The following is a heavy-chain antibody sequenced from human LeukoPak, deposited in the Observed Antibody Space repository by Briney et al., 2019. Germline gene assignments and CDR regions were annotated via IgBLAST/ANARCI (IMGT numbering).Heavy chain of an antibody. D-gene: IGHD3-9*01. Sequence: PGGSLRLSCAASGFTFSSYGMHWVRQAPGKGLEWVAVIWYDGSNKYYADSVKGRFTISRDNSKNTLYLQMNSLRAEDTAVYYCAKVGNFDWLSNPSLDYWGQGTLVTVSS. CDR2: IWYDGSNK. CDR3: AKVGNFDWLSNPSLDY. CDR1: GFTFSSYG. J-gene: IGHJ4*02. V-gene: IGHV3-33*06.